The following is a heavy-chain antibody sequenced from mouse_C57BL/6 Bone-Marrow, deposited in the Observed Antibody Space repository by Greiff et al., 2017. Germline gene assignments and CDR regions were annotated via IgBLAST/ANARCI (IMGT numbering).Heavy chain of an antibody. V-gene: IGHV14-2*01. CDR3: ARRDGTYYFDY. J-gene: IGHJ2*01. CDR2: IDPEDGET. CDR1: GFNIKDYY. Sequence: EVQLQQSGAELVKPGASVKLSCTASGFNIKDYYMHWVKQRPEQGLEWIGRIDPEDGETKYATQFQGKATITADTSSNTAYLQLSSLTSEDTAVYYCARRDGTYYFDYWGQGTTLTVSS. D-gene: IGHD2-3*01.